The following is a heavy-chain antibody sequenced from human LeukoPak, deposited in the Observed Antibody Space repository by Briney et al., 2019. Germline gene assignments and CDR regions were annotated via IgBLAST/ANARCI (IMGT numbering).Heavy chain of an antibody. V-gene: IGHV1-2*02. J-gene: IGHJ4*02. D-gene: IGHD2-2*01. CDR3: ARGPPYCSSTSCRFFDY. CDR2: INPNSGGT. Sequence: ASVKVSCKPSGYTFTGYYMHWVRQAPGQGLEWMGWINPNSGGTNYAQKFQGRVTMTRDTSISTAYMELSRLRSDDTAVYYCARGPPYCSSTSCRFFDYWGQGTLVTVSS. CDR1: GYTFTGYY.